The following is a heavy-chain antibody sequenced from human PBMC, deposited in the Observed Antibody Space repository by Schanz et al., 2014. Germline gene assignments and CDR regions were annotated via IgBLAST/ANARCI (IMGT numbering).Heavy chain of an antibody. CDR1: GFIFSDYY. Sequence: QVQLVESGGGVVQPGGSLRLSCAASGFIFSDYYMSWIRQAPGKGLEWVSYISGTTTYTNYADSVKGRFTISRDNAKNSMYLHMKSLRGEDTAVYYCARDNYYGSGSCAYWGQGTLVTVSS. D-gene: IGHD3-10*01. J-gene: IGHJ4*02. CDR2: ISGTTTYT. V-gene: IGHV3-11*06. CDR3: ARDNYYGSGSCAY.